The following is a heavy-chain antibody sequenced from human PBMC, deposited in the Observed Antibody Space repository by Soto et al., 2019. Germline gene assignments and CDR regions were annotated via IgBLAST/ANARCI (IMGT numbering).Heavy chain of an antibody. CDR3: AMTNYDSSGYYFGY. D-gene: IGHD3-22*01. Sequence: EVQLVESGGGLVQPGGSLRLSCAASGFTVSSNYMSWVRQAPGKGLEWVSVIYSGGSTYYGDSVKGRVSISRDNSKTTLYPQMNSRRAEDTAVYYCAMTNYDSSGYYFGYWGQGTLVTVSS. CDR1: GFTVSSNY. CDR2: IYSGGST. V-gene: IGHV3-66*01. J-gene: IGHJ4*02.